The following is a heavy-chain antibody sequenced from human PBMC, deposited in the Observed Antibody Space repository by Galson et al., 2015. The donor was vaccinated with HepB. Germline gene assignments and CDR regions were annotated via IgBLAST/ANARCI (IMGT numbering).Heavy chain of an antibody. CDR3: AREYYGSGRTFDI. Sequence: SVKVSCKASGYTFTSYYMHWVRQAPGQGLEWMGIINPSGGSTSYAQKLQGRVTMTRDTSTSTVYMELSSLRSQDTAVYYCAREYYGSGRTFDIWGQGTMVTVSS. V-gene: IGHV1-46*04. J-gene: IGHJ3*02. CDR2: INPSGGST. D-gene: IGHD3-10*01. CDR1: GYTFTSYY.